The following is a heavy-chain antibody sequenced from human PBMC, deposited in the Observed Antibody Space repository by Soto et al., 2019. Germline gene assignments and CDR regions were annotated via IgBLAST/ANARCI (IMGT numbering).Heavy chain of an antibody. CDR2: IWYDGSNK. Sequence: QVQLVESGGGVVQPGRSLRLSCAASGFTFSSYGMHWVRQAPGKGLEWVAVIWYDGSNKYYADSVKGRFTISRDNSKNTXSLQMNSLRAEDTAVYYCARGGGGWCSGGSCSDFDYWGQGTLVTVSS. J-gene: IGHJ4*02. CDR3: ARGGGGWCSGGSCSDFDY. CDR1: GFTFSSYG. D-gene: IGHD2-15*01. V-gene: IGHV3-33*01.